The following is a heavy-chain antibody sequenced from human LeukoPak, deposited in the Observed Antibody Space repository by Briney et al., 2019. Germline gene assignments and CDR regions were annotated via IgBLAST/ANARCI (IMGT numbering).Heavy chain of an antibody. CDR1: GFTFSSYA. CDR2: ISYDGSNK. CDR3: ARAVGGYSYFDY. J-gene: IGHJ4*02. Sequence: GGSLRLSCAAPGFTFSSYAMHWVRQAPGKGLEWVAVISYDGSNKYYADSVKGRFTISRDNSKNTLYLQMNSLRAEDTAVYYCARAVGGYSYFDYWGQGTLVTVSS. D-gene: IGHD5-18*01. V-gene: IGHV3-30-3*01.